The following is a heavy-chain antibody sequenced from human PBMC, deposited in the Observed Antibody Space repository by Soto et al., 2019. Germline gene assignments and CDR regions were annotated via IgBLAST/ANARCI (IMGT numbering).Heavy chain of an antibody. CDR1: GGSISSSSYY. D-gene: IGHD3-10*01. J-gene: IGHJ6*04. CDR3: ARRGGWFGELFGYYYGMDV. Sequence: SETLSLTCTVSGGSISSSSYYWGWIRQPPGKGLEWIGSIYYSGSTYYNPSLKSRVTISVDTSKSQFSLKLSSVTAADTAVYYCARRGGWFGELFGYYYGMDVWGEGTTVTVSS. V-gene: IGHV4-39*01. CDR2: IYYSGST.